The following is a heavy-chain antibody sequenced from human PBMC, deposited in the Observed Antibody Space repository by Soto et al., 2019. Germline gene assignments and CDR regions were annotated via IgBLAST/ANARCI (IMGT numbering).Heavy chain of an antibody. CDR1: GYTLTELS. V-gene: IGHV1-24*01. D-gene: IGHD3-9*01. J-gene: IGHJ6*02. CDR2: FDPDHGVT. CDR3: ARVGGNTYYDILTGPKPSYYYYYGMDV. Sequence: ASVKVSCKVSGYTLTELSRHWVRQAPGKGLEWMGGFDPDHGVTNYAQKFQGRVTITADTSTSTAYMELSSLRSEDTAVYYCARVGGNTYYDILTGPKPSYYYYYGMDVWGQGTTVTV.